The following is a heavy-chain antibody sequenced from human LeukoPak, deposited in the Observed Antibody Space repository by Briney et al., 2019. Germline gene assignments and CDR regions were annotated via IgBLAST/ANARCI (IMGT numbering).Heavy chain of an antibody. CDR2: ITSSGGST. D-gene: IGHD3-10*01. Sequence: SGGSLRLSCAASGLTFSSHAMSWVRQAPGKGLEWVSAITSSGGSTYYADSVKGRFTISRGNSKNTLYLQMNSLRAEDTAVYYCAKFGGSGTYPYDAFDVWGQGTMVTVSS. CDR3: AKFGGSGTYPYDAFDV. J-gene: IGHJ3*01. V-gene: IGHV3-23*01. CDR1: GLTFSSHA.